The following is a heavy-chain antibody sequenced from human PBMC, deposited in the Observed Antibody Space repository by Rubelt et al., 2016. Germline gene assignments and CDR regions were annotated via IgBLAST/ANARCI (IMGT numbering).Heavy chain of an antibody. J-gene: IGHJ4*02. CDR3: ARGAVVPGGSDYFDY. D-gene: IGHD3-10*01. CDR2: IHYDGKKK. Sequence: CAGSGFTLDASGMHWVRQAPGKALEWVAFIHYDGKKKFYSDSVKGRFNISSDNSKNTLDLQMNGLRPEDSAVYYCARGAVVPGGSDYFDYWGQGTLVTVSS. CDR1: GFTLDASG. V-gene: IGHV3-30*02.